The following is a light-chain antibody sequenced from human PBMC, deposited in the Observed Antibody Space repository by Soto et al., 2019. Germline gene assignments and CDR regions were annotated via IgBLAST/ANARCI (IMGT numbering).Light chain of an antibody. CDR1: ETISNTF. CDR3: QQYGVSPT. CDR2: GAS. Sequence: EIVLTQSPGTLSLSPGERATLSCRASETISNTFLAWYQQRPGQAPRLLIYGASGRAAGIPDRFSGSGSGTDFTLSISRLDPEDFAVYYCQQYGVSPTFGGGTKVEIK. V-gene: IGKV3-20*01. J-gene: IGKJ4*01.